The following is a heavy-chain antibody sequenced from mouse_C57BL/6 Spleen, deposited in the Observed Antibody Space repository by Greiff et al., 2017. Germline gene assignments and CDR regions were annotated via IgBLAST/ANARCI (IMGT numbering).Heavy chain of an antibody. CDR1: GYTFTSYW. CDR2: IHPNSGST. D-gene: IGHD1-1*01. Sequence: QVQLQQPGAELVKPGASVKLSCKASGYTFTSYWMHWVKQRPGQGLEWIGMIHPNSGSTNYNEKFKSKATLTVDKSSSTAYMQLSSLTSEDSAVYYCARVAYYGSSIDYWGQGTTLTVSS. CDR3: ARVAYYGSSIDY. J-gene: IGHJ2*01. V-gene: IGHV1-64*01.